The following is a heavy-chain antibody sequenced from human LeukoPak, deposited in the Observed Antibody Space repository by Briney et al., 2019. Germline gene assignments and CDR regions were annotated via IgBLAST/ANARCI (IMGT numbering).Heavy chain of an antibody. CDR3: ARDRAVAGTRWFDP. D-gene: IGHD6-19*01. CDR1: GYTFTSYA. Sequence: ASVKVSCKASGYTFTSYAVHWVRQAPGQRLEWMGWINAGNGNTKYSQKFQGRVTITRDTSASTAYMELSSLRSEDTAVYYCARDRAVAGTRWFDPWGQGTLVTVSS. V-gene: IGHV1-3*01. J-gene: IGHJ5*02. CDR2: INAGNGNT.